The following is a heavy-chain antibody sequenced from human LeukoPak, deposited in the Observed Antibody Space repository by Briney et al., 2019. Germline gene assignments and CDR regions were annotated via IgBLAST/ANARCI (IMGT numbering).Heavy chain of an antibody. CDR3: ARDDYSGSYRSGYHLDY. J-gene: IGHJ4*02. CDR2: INPSGGST. V-gene: IGHV1-46*03. D-gene: IGHD1-26*01. CDR1: GYTFTSYY. Sequence: ASVKVSCKASGYTFTSYYMHWVRQAPGQGLEWMGIINPSGGSTSYVQKFQGRVTMTRDTSTSTVYMELSSLRSEDTAVYYCARDDYSGSYRSGYHLDYWGQGTLVTVSS.